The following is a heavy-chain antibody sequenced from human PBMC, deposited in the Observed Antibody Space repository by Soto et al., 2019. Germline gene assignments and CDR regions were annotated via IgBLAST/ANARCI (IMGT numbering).Heavy chain of an antibody. Sequence: SETLSLTCTVSGGSIRSSSYYWGWIRQPPGKGLEWIGSIYYSGSTYYNPSLKSRVTISVDTSKNQFSLKLSSVTAADTAVYYCARQATGIAAAGTLVGPTAINYWGQGTLVTVSS. J-gene: IGHJ4*02. D-gene: IGHD6-13*01. CDR1: GGSIRSSSYY. CDR3: ARQATGIAAAGTLVGPTAINY. CDR2: IYYSGST. V-gene: IGHV4-39*01.